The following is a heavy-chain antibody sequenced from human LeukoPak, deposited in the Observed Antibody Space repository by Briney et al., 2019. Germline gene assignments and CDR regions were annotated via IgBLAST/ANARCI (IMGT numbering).Heavy chain of an antibody. CDR2: ISGGGGNT. J-gene: IGHJ4*02. CDR3: AANYDYVWGSYRPSYYFDY. CDR1: GFTFSSYA. V-gene: IGHV3-23*01. D-gene: IGHD3-16*02. Sequence: GGSLRLSCAASGFTFSSYAMNWVRQAPGKGLEWVSAISGGGGNTYYADSVKGRFTISRDNSKNTLYLQMNSLRAEDTAVYYCAANYDYVWGSYRPSYYFDYWGQGTLVTVSS.